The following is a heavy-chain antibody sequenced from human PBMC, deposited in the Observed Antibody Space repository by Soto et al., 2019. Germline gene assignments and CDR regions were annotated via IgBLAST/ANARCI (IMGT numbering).Heavy chain of an antibody. D-gene: IGHD4-17*01. CDR1: GFTFSSDW. CDR3: AREESETTYDY. J-gene: IGHJ4*02. Sequence: GGSLRLSCAASGFTFSSDWMHWVRQAPGKGLVWVSRINSDGSSTSYADSVRGRFTISRDNAKNTLYLQMNSLRAEDTAVYYCAREESETTYDYWGQGTLVTVSS. CDR2: INSDGSST. V-gene: IGHV3-74*01.